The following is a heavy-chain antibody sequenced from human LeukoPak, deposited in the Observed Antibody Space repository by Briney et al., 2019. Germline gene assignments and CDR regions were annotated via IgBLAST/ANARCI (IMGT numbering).Heavy chain of an antibody. CDR1: GGSISGYSYS. J-gene: IGHJ5*02. CDR2: IYDSGTY. CDR3: ARTGSVGSPPLP. Sequence: PSETLSLTCAVSGGSISGYSYSWGWLRPPPGKELEWIVSIYDSGTYYYNPSLKSRVTISVDPSKSQFSLKLNSVTAEATPVYYGARTGSVGSPPLPWGQGTQVTVSS. V-gene: IGHV4-39*01. D-gene: IGHD3-10*01.